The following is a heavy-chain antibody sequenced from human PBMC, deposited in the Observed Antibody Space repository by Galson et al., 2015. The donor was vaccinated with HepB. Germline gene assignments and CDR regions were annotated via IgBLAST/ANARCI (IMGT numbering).Heavy chain of an antibody. Sequence: SVKVSCKASGYTFSDYAMNWVRQAPGQGLEWMGWINTNTGNPTYAQGFTGRFVFSLDTSVSTAFLQISSLKPEDTAGYYCAGEYYFDTSGYYRPNLGFDPWGQGTLVTVSS. J-gene: IGHJ5*02. V-gene: IGHV7-4-1*02. CDR1: GYTFSDYA. CDR2: INTNTGNP. D-gene: IGHD3-22*01. CDR3: AGEYYFDTSGYYRPNLGFDP.